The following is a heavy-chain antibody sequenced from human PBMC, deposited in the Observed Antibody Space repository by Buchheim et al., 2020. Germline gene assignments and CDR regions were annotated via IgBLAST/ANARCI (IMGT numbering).Heavy chain of an antibody. CDR1: GFTVSGNF. D-gene: IGHD4-11*01. Sequence: EVQLMESGGGLVQPGGSLRLSCAASGFTVSGNFLHWVRQAPGKGLEWVSIIYSSDRTYYADSVKSRFTISRDTSKNTLYLQMNSLRVEDTAVYYCARAGFNNYYILQYWGQGTL. CDR2: IYSSDRT. J-gene: IGHJ4*02. CDR3: ARAGFNNYYILQY. V-gene: IGHV3-66*01.